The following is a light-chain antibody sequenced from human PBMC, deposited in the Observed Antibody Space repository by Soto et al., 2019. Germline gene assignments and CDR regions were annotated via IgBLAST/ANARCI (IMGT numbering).Light chain of an antibody. J-gene: IGKJ1*01. CDR3: QQYNGWPRT. CDR1: QNISRS. CDR2: GTS. V-gene: IGKV3-15*01. Sequence: EFVITQSPFVLPVPPGDRATLSCRASQNISRSLAWYQQKPGQGPSLLIYGTSTRAGGVPARFSGGGSGTEFTLTITSLQSEDFAVYYCQQYNGWPRTFGQGTKVDIK.